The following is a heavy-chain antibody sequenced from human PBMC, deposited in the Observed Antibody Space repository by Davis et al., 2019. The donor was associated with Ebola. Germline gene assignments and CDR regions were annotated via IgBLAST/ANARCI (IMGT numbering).Heavy chain of an antibody. J-gene: IGHJ4*02. D-gene: IGHD3-10*01. V-gene: IGHV3-15*01. CDR2: IKSKTDGGAT. CDR3: TKGITMVRGVIRERDY. CDR1: GFTFSSYS. Sequence: GESLKISCAASGFTFSSYSMNWVRQAPGMGLEWVGRIKSKTDGGATDYGAPVKGRFTISRDDSKNTVYLQMNSLKTEDTAVYYCTKGITMVRGVIRERDYWGRGTLVTVSS.